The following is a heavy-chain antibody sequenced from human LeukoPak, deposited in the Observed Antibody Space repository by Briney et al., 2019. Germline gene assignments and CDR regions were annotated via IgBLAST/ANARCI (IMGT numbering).Heavy chain of an antibody. J-gene: IGHJ4*02. V-gene: IGHV4-30-2*01. CDR1: GGSISSGGYY. CDR2: IYHSGST. CDR3: ARANYYGSGSYPYYFDY. Sequence: PSQTLSLTCTVSGGSISSGGYYWSWIRQPPGKGLEWIGYIYHSGSTYYNPSLKSRVTISVDRSKNQFSLKLSSVTAADTAVYYCARANYYGSGSYPYYFDYWGQGTLVTVSS. D-gene: IGHD3-10*01.